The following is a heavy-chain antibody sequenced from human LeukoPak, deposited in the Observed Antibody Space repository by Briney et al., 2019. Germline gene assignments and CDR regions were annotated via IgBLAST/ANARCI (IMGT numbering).Heavy chain of an antibody. J-gene: IGHJ6*03. CDR1: GFTFSSYA. D-gene: IGHD6-25*01. Sequence: PGGSLRLSCAASGFTFSSYAMSWVRQAPGKGPEWVSTISIDGGRTYYADSVKGRFTVSRDASKNTLYLQMNSLRAEDTAVYYWARKGIGSSRYQNMDVWGKGTTVTVSS. CDR3: ARKGIGSSRYQNMDV. V-gene: IGHV3-23*01. CDR2: ISIDGGRT.